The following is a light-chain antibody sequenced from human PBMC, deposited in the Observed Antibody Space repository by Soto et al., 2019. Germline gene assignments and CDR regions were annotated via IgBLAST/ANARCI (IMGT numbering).Light chain of an antibody. CDR2: EGS. J-gene: IGLJ2*01. CDR3: CSYAANTVV. Sequence: QSALTQPASVSGSPGQSITISCTGTSSDVGSYNLVSWYQQHPGKAPKVMIYEGSKRPSGVSNRFSGSKSGNTASLTTSGLQAEDEADYYCCSYAANTVVFGGGTKLTVL. CDR1: SSDVGSYNL. V-gene: IGLV2-23*01.